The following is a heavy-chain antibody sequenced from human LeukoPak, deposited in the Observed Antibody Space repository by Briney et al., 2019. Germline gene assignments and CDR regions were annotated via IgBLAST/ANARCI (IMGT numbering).Heavy chain of an antibody. V-gene: IGHV3-23*01. J-gene: IGHJ4*02. CDR2: ISGSGINT. D-gene: IGHD6-13*01. CDR1: GFTFSSFA. Sequence: HSGGSLRLSCAGSGFTFSSFAMGWVRQAPGKGLEWVSGISGSGINTYYADSVKGRFTISRDNSKGTLYLQMNSLRAEDTAVYYCPKLYTRRWYQYYFYCWGQGTLVTVSS. CDR3: PKLYTRRWYQYYFYC.